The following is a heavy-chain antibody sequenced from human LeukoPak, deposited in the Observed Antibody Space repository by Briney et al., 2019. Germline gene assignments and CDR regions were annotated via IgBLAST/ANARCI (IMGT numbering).Heavy chain of an antibody. CDR2: IKQDGSEK. CDR1: GFTFSSYW. V-gene: IGHV3-7*01. Sequence: GGSLRLSCAASGFTFSSYWMSWVRQAPGKGLEWVANIKQDGSEKYYVDSVKGRFTISRDNAKNSLYLQMNSLRAEDTAVYYCAKGGVVVPAAMFYYCYMDVWGKGTTVTISS. D-gene: IGHD2-2*01. CDR3: AKGGVVVPAAMFYYCYMDV. J-gene: IGHJ6*03.